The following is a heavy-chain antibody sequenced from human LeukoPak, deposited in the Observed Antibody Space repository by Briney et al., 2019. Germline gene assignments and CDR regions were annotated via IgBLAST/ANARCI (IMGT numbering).Heavy chain of an antibody. CDR2: IDPEDGET. CDR3: ATGGIYSLLDY. J-gene: IGHJ4*02. D-gene: IGHD1-26*01. CDR1: GHTLTELS. Sequence: ASVKVSCKVSGHTLTELSTHWVRQAPGGGLEWMGTIDPEDGETIYAQKFQGRVTMTEDTATDTAYMELRSLRSEDTAVYYCATGGIYSLLDYWGQGTLVTVSS. V-gene: IGHV1-24*01.